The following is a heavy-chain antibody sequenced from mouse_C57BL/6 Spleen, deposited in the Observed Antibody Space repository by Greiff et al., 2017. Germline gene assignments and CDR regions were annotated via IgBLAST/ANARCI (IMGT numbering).Heavy chain of an antibody. CDR3: ARRGYDVWGFDY. CDR1: GYTFTSYW. CDR2: IYPGSGST. Sequence: QVQLQQPGAELVKPGASVKMSCKASGYTFTSYWITWVKQRPGQGLEWIGDIYPGSGSTNYNEKFKSKATLTVDTSSSTAYMQLSSLTSEDSAVYYCARRGYDVWGFDYWGQGTTLTVSS. D-gene: IGHD2-2*01. J-gene: IGHJ2*01. V-gene: IGHV1-55*01.